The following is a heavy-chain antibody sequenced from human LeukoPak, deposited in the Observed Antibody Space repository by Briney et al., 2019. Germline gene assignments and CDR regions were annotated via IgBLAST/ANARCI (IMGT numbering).Heavy chain of an antibody. V-gene: IGHV3-48*01. CDR3: ARSETYGSGSYGDPFDY. CDR1: GFTFSSYS. Sequence: GGSLRLSCAASGFTFSSYSMNWVRQAPGKGLEWVSYISSSSSTIYYADSVKGRFTISRDNARNSLYLQMNSLRAEDTAVYYCARSETYGSGSYGDPFDYWGQGTLVTVSS. J-gene: IGHJ4*02. D-gene: IGHD3-10*01. CDR2: ISSSSSTI.